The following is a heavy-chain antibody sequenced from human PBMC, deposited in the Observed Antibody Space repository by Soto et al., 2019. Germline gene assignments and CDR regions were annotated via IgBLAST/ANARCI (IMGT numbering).Heavy chain of an antibody. D-gene: IGHD2-8*01. V-gene: IGHV3-7*01. J-gene: IGHJ4*02. Sequence: GGSLRLSCAASGFTCSSYWMSWVRQAPGKGLEWLANIKQDGREKYYVDSVKGRFTISRDNAKNSLYLQMNSLRAEDTAVYYCANLLDCTNGVCYLARYWGQGTLVTVSS. CDR3: ANLLDCTNGVCYLARY. CDR2: IKQDGREK. CDR1: GFTCSSYW.